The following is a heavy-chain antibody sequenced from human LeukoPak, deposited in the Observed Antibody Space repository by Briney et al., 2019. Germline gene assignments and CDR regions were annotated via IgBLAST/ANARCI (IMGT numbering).Heavy chain of an antibody. V-gene: IGHV3-23*01. Sequence: GGSLRLSCAASGFTFSTYAMNWVRQAPGKGLEWVSIISGSGGNTFYADAVKGRFTISRDNSINTLYLQMNNLRDEDTAVYYCARRGYGSGIRRNSGGAFDIWGQGTMVTVSS. CDR1: GFTFSTYA. CDR3: ARRGYGSGIRRNSGGAFDI. CDR2: ISGSGGNT. D-gene: IGHD3-10*01. J-gene: IGHJ3*02.